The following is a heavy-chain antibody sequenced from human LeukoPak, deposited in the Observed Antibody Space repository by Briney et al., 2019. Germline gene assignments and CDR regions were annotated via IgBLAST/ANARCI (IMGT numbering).Heavy chain of an antibody. Sequence: GGSLRLSCAASGFTFTDYYMSWIRQAPGKGLEWVSYISSSGSTIYYADSVKGRFTISRYNAKNSLYLQMNNLRAEDTAVYYCARPREGGATPYYFYYMDVWGKGTTVTVSS. D-gene: IGHD1-26*01. J-gene: IGHJ6*03. CDR2: ISSSGSTI. V-gene: IGHV3-11*04. CDR1: GFTFTDYY. CDR3: ARPREGGATPYYFYYMDV.